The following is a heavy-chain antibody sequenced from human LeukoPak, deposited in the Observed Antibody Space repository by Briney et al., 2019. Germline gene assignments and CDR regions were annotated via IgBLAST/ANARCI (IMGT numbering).Heavy chain of an antibody. D-gene: IGHD3-9*01. CDR3: ARDGGYYDILTGYYKDDAFDI. V-gene: IGHV1-2*04. J-gene: IGHJ3*02. CDR2: INPNSGGT. CDR1: GYTFTGYY. Sequence: SVKVSCKASGYTFTGYYMHWVRQAPGQGLEWMGWINPNSGGTNYAQKFQGWVTMTRDTSISTAYMELSRLRSDDTAVYYCARDGGYYDILTGYYKDDAFDIRGQGTMVTVSS.